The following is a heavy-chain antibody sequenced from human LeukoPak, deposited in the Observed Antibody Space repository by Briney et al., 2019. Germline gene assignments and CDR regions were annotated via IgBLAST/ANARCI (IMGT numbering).Heavy chain of an antibody. CDR3: ARGGGGNWIFDY. V-gene: IGHV1-69*05. CDR2: IIPIFGTA. D-gene: IGHD4-23*01. Sequence: GASVKVSCKASGGTFSSYAISWVRQAPGQGLEWMGGIIPIFGTANYAQKFQGRVTITTDESTSTAYMELSSLRSEDTAVYYCARGGGGNWIFDYWGQGTLVTVSS. J-gene: IGHJ4*02. CDR1: GGTFSSYA.